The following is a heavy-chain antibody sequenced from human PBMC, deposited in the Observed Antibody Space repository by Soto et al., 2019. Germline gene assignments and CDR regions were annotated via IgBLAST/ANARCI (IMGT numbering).Heavy chain of an antibody. J-gene: IGHJ4*02. Sequence: QVQLVQSGAEVKKPGASVKVSCKASGYTFTNYPIHWVRPAPGQGLEWMGWINVGNGNIKYSQKFKGRVTMTRDTSASTAYMDLSSLGSEDTAVYYCACSSERGHWGQGTLVTVSS. D-gene: IGHD2-15*01. CDR1: GYTFTNYP. CDR3: ACSSERGH. V-gene: IGHV1-3*01. CDR2: INVGNGNI.